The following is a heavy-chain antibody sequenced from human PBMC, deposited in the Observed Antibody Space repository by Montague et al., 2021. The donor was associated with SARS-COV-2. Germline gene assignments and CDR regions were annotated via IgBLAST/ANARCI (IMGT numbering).Heavy chain of an antibody. CDR1: GGSFSGYY. CDR3: ARGADYDFWSGFLRYKWFDP. V-gene: IGHV4-34*01. J-gene: IGHJ5*02. CDR2: ISHSGST. Sequence: SETLSLTCAVYGGSFSGYYWSWIRQPPGKGLEWIGEISHSGSTNYNPSLKSRVTISIDTSKNQFSLKLSSVTAADTAVYYCARGADYDFWSGFLRYKWFDPWGLGTPVTVSS. D-gene: IGHD3-3*01.